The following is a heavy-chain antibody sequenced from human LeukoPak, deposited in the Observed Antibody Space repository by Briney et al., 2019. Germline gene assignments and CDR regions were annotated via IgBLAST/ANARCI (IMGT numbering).Heavy chain of an antibody. CDR2: INTNTGNP. CDR3: AREKYRAAAGVYGWFDP. D-gene: IGHD6-13*01. V-gene: IGHV7-4-1*02. Sequence: ASVKVSCKASGYTFTSYAMNWVRQAPGQGLEWMGWINTNTGNPTYAQGFTGRFVFSLDTSVSTAYLQISSLKAEDTAVYYCAREKYRAAAGVYGWFDPWGQGTLVTVSS. CDR1: GYTFTSYA. J-gene: IGHJ5*02.